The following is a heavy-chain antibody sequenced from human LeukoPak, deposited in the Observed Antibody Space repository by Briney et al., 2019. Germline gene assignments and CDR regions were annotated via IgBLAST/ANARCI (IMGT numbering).Heavy chain of an antibody. V-gene: IGHV3-48*03. CDR1: EFTFSSYE. CDR2: ISSSGSTI. D-gene: IGHD3-16*01. J-gene: IGHJ3*02. Sequence: RGGSLRLSCTASEFTFSSYEMNWVRQAPGKGLEWVSYISSSGSTIYYADSVKGRFTISRDNAKNSLYLQINSLRAEDTAVYYCARVRTFGGVHVGFDNWGQVTLGTVSS. CDR3: ARVRTFGGVHVGFDN.